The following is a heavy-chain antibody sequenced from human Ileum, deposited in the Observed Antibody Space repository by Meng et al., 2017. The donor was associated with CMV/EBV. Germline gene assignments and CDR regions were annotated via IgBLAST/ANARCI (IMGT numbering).Heavy chain of an antibody. D-gene: IGHD2-2*02. CDR2: IYYSGST. Sequence: GSLRLSCTVSGGSISSSSYYWGWIRQPPGKGLEWIGSIYYSGSTYYNPSLKSRVTISVDTSKNQFSLKLSSVTAADTAVYYCARAPGYCSSTSCYTPYYYYGMDVWGQGTTVTVS. J-gene: IGHJ6*02. CDR1: GGSISSSSYY. CDR3: ARAPGYCSSTSCYTPYYYYGMDV. V-gene: IGHV4-39*01.